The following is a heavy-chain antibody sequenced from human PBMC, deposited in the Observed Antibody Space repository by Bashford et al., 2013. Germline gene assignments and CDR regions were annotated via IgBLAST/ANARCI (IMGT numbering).Heavy chain of an antibody. Sequence: ASVKGLPARASGYTFTSYYMHWVRQAPGQGLEWMGIINPSGGSTSYAQKFQGRVTMTRDTSTSTVYMELSSLRSEDTAVYYCARGVPRGGSYPYNWFDPWGQGTPGHRSPQ. CDR2: INPSGGST. CDR3: ARGVPRGGSYPYNWFDP. D-gene: IGHD1-26*01. CDR1: GYTFTSYY. J-gene: IGHJ5*02. V-gene: IGHV1-46*01.